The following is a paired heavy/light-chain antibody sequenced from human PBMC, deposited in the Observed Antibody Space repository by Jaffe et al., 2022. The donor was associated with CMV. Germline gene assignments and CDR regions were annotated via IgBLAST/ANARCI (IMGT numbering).Heavy chain of an antibody. CDR2: IIPIFGTA. V-gene: IGHV1-69*01. CDR3: ARVTYCGGDCYTLDGMDV. CDR1: GGTFSSYA. D-gene: IGHD2-21*02. J-gene: IGHJ6*02. Sequence: QVQLVQSGAEVKKPGSSVKVSCKASGGTFSSYAISWVRQAPGQGLEWMGGIIPIFGTANYAQKFQGRVTITADESTSTAYMELSSLRSEDTAVYYCARVTYCGGDCYTLDGMDVWGQGTTVTVSS.
Light chain of an antibody. CDR2: GAS. V-gene: IGKV3-20*01. CDR3: QQYGSSPPGIT. J-gene: IGKJ5*01. CDR1: QSVSSSY. Sequence: EIVLTQSPGTLSLSPGERATLSCRASQSVSSSYLAWYQQKPGQAPRLLIYGASSRATGIPDRFSGSGSGTDFTLTISRLEPEDFAVYYCQQYGSSPPGITFGQGTRLEIK.